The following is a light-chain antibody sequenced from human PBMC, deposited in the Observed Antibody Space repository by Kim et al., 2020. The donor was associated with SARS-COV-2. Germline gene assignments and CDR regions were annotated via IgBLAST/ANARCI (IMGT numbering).Light chain of an antibody. CDR2: DNN. Sequence: QSVLTQPPSVSVAPGQKVTISCSGSGSNIEKYSVSWYQHLPGTAPKLVIFDNNKRPSGIPDRFSGSKSGTSATLGIAGLQTGDEADYYCGTWDDSLIGGLFGGGTQLTVL. J-gene: IGLJ2*01. CDR1: GSNIEKYS. CDR3: GTWDDSLIGGL. V-gene: IGLV1-51*01.